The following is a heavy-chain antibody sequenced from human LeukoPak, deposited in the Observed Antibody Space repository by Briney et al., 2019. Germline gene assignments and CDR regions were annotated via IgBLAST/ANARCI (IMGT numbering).Heavy chain of an antibody. CDR3: ARLSLKALEWSPTKGKETHYFDY. J-gene: IGHJ4*02. CDR2: INPNSGGT. D-gene: IGHD3-3*01. CDR1: GYTFTGYY. V-gene: IGHV1-2*02. Sequence: ASVKVSCKASGYTFTGYYMHWVRQAPGQGLEWMGWINPNSGGTNYAQKFQGRVTMTRDTSISTAYMELSRLRSDDTAVYYCARLSLKALEWSPTKGKETHYFDYWGQGTLVTVSS.